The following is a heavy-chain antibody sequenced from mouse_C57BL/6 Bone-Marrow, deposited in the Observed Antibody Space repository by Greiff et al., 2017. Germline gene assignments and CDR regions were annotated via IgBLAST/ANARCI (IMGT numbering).Heavy chain of an antibody. CDR3: AREEVWFYFDY. Sequence: EVKLQQSGPELVKPGASVKISCKASGYTFTDYYMNWVKQSHGKSLEWIGEIHPNNGGTHYNQKFKGKATLTVDKSSSTAYMELRSLTSEDSAVYYCAREEVWFYFDYWGQGTTLTVSS. J-gene: IGHJ2*01. CDR1: GYTFTDYY. D-gene: IGHD2-10*02. V-gene: IGHV1-26*01. CDR2: IHPNNGGT.